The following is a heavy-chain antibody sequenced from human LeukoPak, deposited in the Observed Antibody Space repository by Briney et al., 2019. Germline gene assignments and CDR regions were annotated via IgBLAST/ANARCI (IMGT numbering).Heavy chain of an antibody. CDR2: INPNNGGT. Sequence: ASVKVSCKASGYTFTGYYIHWVRQAPGQGLEWMGRINPNNGGTNYAQKFQGRVTMTRDMSMSTAYMELSRLRSNDTAVYYCAGEDNSSGYRPFDIWGQGTMVTVPS. V-gene: IGHV1-2*06. J-gene: IGHJ3*02. CDR1: GYTFTGYY. D-gene: IGHD3-22*01. CDR3: AGEDNSSGYRPFDI.